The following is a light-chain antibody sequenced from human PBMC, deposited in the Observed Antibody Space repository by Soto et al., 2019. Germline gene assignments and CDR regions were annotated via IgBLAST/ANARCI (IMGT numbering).Light chain of an antibody. CDR3: QQYNNWPRT. J-gene: IGKJ1*01. Sequence: EIVFTHAAATLSVSPGERATLSCRASQSVSSNLAWYQQKPGQAPRLLIYGASTRATGIPARFSGSGSGTEFTLTISSLQSEDLAVYYCQQYNNWPRTFGQGTKV. CDR2: GAS. CDR1: QSVSSN. V-gene: IGKV3-15*01.